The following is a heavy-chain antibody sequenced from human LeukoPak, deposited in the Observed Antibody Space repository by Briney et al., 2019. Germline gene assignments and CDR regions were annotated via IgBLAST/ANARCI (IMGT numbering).Heavy chain of an antibody. J-gene: IGHJ4*02. V-gene: IGHV1-69*13. CDR3: AREGYCSGGSCYGYFDY. CDR1: GGTFISYA. Sequence: GASVKVSCKAAGGTFISYAISWVRQAPGQGLEGMGGIIPIFGRANYAQKFQGRVTITADESTSTAYMELSSLRSEDTAVYYCAREGYCSGGSCYGYFDYWGQGTLVTVSS. D-gene: IGHD2-15*01. CDR2: IIPIFGRA.